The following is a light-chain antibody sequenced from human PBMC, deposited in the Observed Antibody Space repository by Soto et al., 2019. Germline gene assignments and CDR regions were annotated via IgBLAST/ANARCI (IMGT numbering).Light chain of an antibody. V-gene: IGLV3-21*04. CDR2: YDV. J-gene: IGLJ3*02. CDR1: KVGSKS. CDR3: QVWDGSTHHLV. Sequence: SYELTQPPSVSVAPVRTAIITCGGSKVGSKSVHWYQQKPGQAPVLVIYYDVDRPSGIPERFSGSNSGDTATLTIASVEAGDEADYYCQVWDGSTHHLVFGGGTKVTVL.